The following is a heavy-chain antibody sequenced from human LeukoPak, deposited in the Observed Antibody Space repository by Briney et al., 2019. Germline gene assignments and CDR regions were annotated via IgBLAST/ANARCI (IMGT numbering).Heavy chain of an antibody. V-gene: IGHV3-30*19. Sequence: PGGSLRLSCAASGFTFSSYGMHWVRQAPGKGLEWVADISYDGSNKYYADSVKGRFTISRDNSKNTLYLQMNSLRAEDTAVYYCARDRGTVALDYWGQGTLVTVSS. CDR3: ARDRGTVALDY. CDR2: ISYDGSNK. J-gene: IGHJ4*02. CDR1: GFTFSSYG. D-gene: IGHD4-23*01.